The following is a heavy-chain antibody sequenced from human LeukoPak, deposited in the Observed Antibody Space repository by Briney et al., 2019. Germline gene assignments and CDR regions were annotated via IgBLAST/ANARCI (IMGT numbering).Heavy chain of an antibody. CDR2: SGTDCDS. Sequence: GGSLRLSCAASGFSFSRSGLNWVRQPPGKGLEWVSTSGTDCDSYYADSVKGRFAISRDNSKNMLYLHMTSLRAEDTAVYYCAKKTVGNYPLDSWGQGALVTVSP. J-gene: IGHJ4*02. CDR1: GFSFSRSG. CDR3: AKKTVGNYPLDS. V-gene: IGHV3-23*01. D-gene: IGHD3-22*01.